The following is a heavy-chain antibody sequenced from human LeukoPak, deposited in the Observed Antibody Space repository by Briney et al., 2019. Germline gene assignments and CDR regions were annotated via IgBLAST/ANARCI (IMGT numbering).Heavy chain of an antibody. Sequence: GGSLRLSCAASGFTFSSYGMHWVRQAPGKGLEWVAFIRYDGSNKYCADSVKGRFTISRDNSKNTLYLQINSLRAEDTAVYYCAKGTPGTSYFLPIDYWGQGTLVTVSS. D-gene: IGHD2-2*01. CDR1: GFTFSSYG. V-gene: IGHV3-30*02. J-gene: IGHJ4*02. CDR3: AKGTPGTSYFLPIDY. CDR2: IRYDGSNK.